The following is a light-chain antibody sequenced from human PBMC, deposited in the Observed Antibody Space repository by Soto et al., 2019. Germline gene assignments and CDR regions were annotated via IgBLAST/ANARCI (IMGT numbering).Light chain of an antibody. CDR3: SLKTSSVTWV. V-gene: IGLV2-18*01. CDR1: SIGVGNFDL. CDR2: QVS. J-gene: IGLJ3*02. Sequence: QSALTQPPSVSGSPGQSVTISCTGTSIGVGNFDLVSWYQQPPGTAPKLLIYQVSNRPSGVPDRFSGSQSGNTASLTISGLQAEDEADYYCSLKTSSVTWVFGGGTKATVL.